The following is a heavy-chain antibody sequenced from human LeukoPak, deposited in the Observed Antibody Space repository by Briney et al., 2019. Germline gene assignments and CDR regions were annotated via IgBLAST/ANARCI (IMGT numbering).Heavy chain of an antibody. Sequence: SVKVSCKASGGTFSSYAISWVRQAPGQGLEWMGRIIPILGIANYAQKFQGRVTITADKSTSTAYMEQSSLRSEDTAVYYCSVGYCSGGSCYSVAFDIWGQGKMVTVSS. V-gene: IGHV1-69*04. CDR2: IIPILGIA. D-gene: IGHD2-15*01. CDR3: SVGYCSGGSCYSVAFDI. J-gene: IGHJ3*02. CDR1: GGTFSSYA.